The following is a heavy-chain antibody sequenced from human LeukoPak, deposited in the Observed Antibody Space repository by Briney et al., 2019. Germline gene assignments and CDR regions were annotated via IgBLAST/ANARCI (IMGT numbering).Heavy chain of an antibody. CDR1: GGSISSYY. D-gene: IGHD4-17*01. Sequence: SETLSLTCTVSGGSISSYYWSWIWQPPGKGLEWVGYIYYSGSTNYNPSLKSRVTISVDTSKNQFSLKLSSVTAADTAVYYCARALKPPDYGNYYYMDVWGKGTTVTVSS. CDR2: IYYSGST. V-gene: IGHV4-59*01. J-gene: IGHJ6*03. CDR3: ARALKPPDYGNYYYMDV.